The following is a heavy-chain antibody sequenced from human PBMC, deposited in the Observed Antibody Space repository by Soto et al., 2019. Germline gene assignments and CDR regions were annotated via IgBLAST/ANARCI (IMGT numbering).Heavy chain of an antibody. V-gene: IGHV5-51*01. CDR3: ARRVGEYYYGSGSRNNQYNWFDP. CDR1: GYSFTSYW. D-gene: IGHD3-10*01. CDR2: IYPGDSDT. Sequence: GESLKISCKGSGYSFTSYWIGWVRQMPGKGLEWMGIIYPGDSDTRYSPSFQGQVTISADKSISTAYLQWSSLKASDTAMYYCARRVGEYYYGSGSRNNQYNWFDPWGQGTLVTVSS. J-gene: IGHJ5*02.